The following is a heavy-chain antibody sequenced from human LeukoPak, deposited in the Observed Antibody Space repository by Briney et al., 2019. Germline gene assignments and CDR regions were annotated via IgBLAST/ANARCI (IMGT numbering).Heavy chain of an antibody. CDR3: ARDGRSSSVDYYYYYGMDV. CDR2: ISSSSSYI. V-gene: IGHV3-21*01. D-gene: IGHD6-6*01. J-gene: IGHJ6*02. Sequence: GGSLRLSCAASGFTFSSYSMNWVRQAPGKGLEWVSSISSSSSYIYYADSVKGRFTISRDSAKNSLYLQMNSLRAEDTAVYYCARDGRSSSVDYYYYYGMDVWGQGTTVTVSS. CDR1: GFTFSSYS.